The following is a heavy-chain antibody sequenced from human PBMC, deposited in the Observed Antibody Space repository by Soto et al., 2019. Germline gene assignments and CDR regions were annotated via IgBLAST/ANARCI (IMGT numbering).Heavy chain of an antibody. CDR1: GYTFAGYA. Sequence: GASVKVSCKASGYTFAGYAISWMRQAPGQGLEWMGWISAYNGNTNYAQKLQGRVTMTTDTSTSTAYMELRSLRSDDTAVYYCARDPPPTDYWGQGTLVTVSS. CDR2: ISAYNGNT. J-gene: IGHJ4*02. CDR3: ARDPPPTDY. V-gene: IGHV1-18*01.